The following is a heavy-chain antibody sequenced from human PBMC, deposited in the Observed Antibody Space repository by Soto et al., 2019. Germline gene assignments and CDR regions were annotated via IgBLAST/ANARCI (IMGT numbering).Heavy chain of an antibody. D-gene: IGHD5-18*01. V-gene: IGHV1-8*02. J-gene: IGHJ4*02. CDR3: ARSQRGYIFADS. Sequence: QVQLVQSGAEVKKPGASVKVSCKASGYIFTSYDINWVRQATGQRLEWMGWMNPNSGNAGSVQKFQGRVTMTRNTSIGTAYMELSSLRSEDTAVYYCARSQRGYIFADSWGQGTLVSVSS. CDR1: GYIFTSYD. CDR2: MNPNSGNA.